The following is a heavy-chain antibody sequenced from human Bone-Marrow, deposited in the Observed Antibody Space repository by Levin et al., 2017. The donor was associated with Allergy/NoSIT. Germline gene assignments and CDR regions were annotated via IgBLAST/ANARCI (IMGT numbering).Heavy chain of an antibody. V-gene: IGHV1-3*01. D-gene: IGHD5-12*01. Sequence: ASVKVSCKASGYTFTHYAIHWVRQAPGQRLEWMGWINPVNGNTKYSQNFQGRVTITKDTSASTVYVELSSLRSEDTAVYYCAREVIPRGSSRQWLPLDWFDPWGQGTLVTVSS. J-gene: IGHJ5*02. CDR3: AREVIPRGSSRQWLPLDWFDP. CDR1: GYTFTHYA. CDR2: INPVNGNT.